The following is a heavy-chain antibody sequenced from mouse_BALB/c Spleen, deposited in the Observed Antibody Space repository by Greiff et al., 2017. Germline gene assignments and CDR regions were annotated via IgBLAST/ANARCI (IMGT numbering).Heavy chain of an antibody. D-gene: IGHD3-2*01. CDR2: ILPGSGST. V-gene: IGHV1-9*01. J-gene: IGHJ4*01. CDR1: GYTFSSYW. CDR3: ARPTARALGDY. Sequence: VQLQESGAELMKPGASVKISCKATGYTFSSYWIEWVKQRPGHGLEWIGEILPGSGSTNYNEKFKGKATFTADTSSNTAYMQLSSLTSEDSAVYYCARPTARALGDYWGQGTSVTVSS.